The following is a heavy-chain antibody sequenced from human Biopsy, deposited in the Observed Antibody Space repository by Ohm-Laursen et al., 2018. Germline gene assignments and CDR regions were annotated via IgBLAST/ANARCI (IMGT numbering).Heavy chain of an antibody. CDR2: INHSGST. Sequence: SDTLSLTCAVYGGSFSGYYWSWIRQPPGKGLEWIGEINHSGSTNCNPSPKSRVTISVDTSKNQFSLKLSSVTAADTAVYYCARGRLRAVARFDYWGQGTLVTVSS. J-gene: IGHJ4*02. CDR1: GGSFSGYY. D-gene: IGHD6-19*01. CDR3: ARGRLRAVARFDY. V-gene: IGHV4-34*01.